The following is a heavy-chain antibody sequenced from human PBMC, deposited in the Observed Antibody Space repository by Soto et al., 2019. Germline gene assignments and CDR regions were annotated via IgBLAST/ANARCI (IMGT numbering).Heavy chain of an antibody. CDR1: GGSISNYY. V-gene: IGHV4-59*01. CDR3: ARAPHYDILTGYSSAFDY. J-gene: IGHJ4*02. CDR2: IYYSGTT. Sequence: SETLSLTCTVSGGSISNYYWTWIRQPPGKGLQWIGYIYYSGTTNYNPSLKSRVTISVDTSKNQFSLKLSSVTAADTAVYYCARAPHYDILTGYSSAFDYWGQGTLVTVSS. D-gene: IGHD3-9*01.